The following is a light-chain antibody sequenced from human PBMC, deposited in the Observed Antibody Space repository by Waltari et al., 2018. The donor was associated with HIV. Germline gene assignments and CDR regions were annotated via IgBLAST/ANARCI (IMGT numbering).Light chain of an antibody. CDR1: KLGDKY. V-gene: IGLV3-1*01. CDR2: KDS. Sequence: SYELTQPPSVSVSPGQTASITCSGDKLGDKYTCWYQQKPGQSPVLVIYKDSKRPSGIPERFSGSNSGNTATLTISGTQAMDEADYYCQAWDSSTPKVFCGGTKLTVL. CDR3: QAWDSSTPKV. J-gene: IGLJ2*01.